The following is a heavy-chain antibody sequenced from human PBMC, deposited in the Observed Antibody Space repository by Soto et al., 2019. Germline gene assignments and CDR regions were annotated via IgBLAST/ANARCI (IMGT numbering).Heavy chain of an antibody. V-gene: IGHV4-59*08. CDR3: ARVDRGSSWSYYYYGMDV. D-gene: IGHD6-13*01. CDR1: GGSISSYY. Sequence: SETLSLTCTVSGGSISSYYWSWIRQPPGKGLEWIGYIYYSGSTYYNPSLKSRVTISVDTSKNQFSLKLSSVTAADTAVYYCARVDRGSSWSYYYYGMDVWGQGTTVTVSS. J-gene: IGHJ6*02. CDR2: IYYSGST.